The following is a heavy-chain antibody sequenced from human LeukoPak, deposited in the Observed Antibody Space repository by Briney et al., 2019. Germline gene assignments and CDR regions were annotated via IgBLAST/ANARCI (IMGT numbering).Heavy chain of an antibody. D-gene: IGHD1-14*01. J-gene: IGHJ4*02. CDR2: IYSDGST. V-gene: IGHV3-53*01. CDR3: ARAPQVSC. Sequence: GGSLRLSCAASGFTFSTFWMTWVRQAPGKGLEWVSVIYSDGSTYYADSVKGRFTISRDSSKNTLYLQMNSLRAEDTVVYYCARAPQVSCWGQGALVTVSS. CDR1: GFTFSTFW.